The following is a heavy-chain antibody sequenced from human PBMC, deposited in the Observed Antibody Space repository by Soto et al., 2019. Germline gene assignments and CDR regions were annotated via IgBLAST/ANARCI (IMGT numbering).Heavy chain of an antibody. V-gene: IGHV4-30-2*01. Sequence: SETLSLTCAVSGGSISSGGYSWSWIRQPPGKGLEWIGYIYHSGSTYYNPSLKSRVTISVDRSKNQFSLKLSSVTAADTAVYYCARGEYDSSIFDYWGQGTLVTVSS. CDR1: GGSISSGGYS. D-gene: IGHD3-22*01. J-gene: IGHJ4*02. CDR3: ARGEYDSSIFDY. CDR2: IYHSGST.